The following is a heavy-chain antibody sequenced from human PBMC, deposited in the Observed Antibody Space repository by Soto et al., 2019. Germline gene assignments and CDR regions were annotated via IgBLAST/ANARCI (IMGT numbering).Heavy chain of an antibody. J-gene: IGHJ4*02. Sequence: GQLVQSGAEVKGPGASIRVSCKTSGYTFADFYIHWVRQAPGQGLEWMGWMNPDSGVTDLAQKFRGRVTMARDTSTKTAYLALDRLTSEDTGVYYCARGGSMVTESYFDMWGQGTLVTVSS. CDR3: ARGGSMVTESYFDM. D-gene: IGHD3-22*01. CDR2: MNPDSGVT. CDR1: GYTFADFY. V-gene: IGHV1-2*02.